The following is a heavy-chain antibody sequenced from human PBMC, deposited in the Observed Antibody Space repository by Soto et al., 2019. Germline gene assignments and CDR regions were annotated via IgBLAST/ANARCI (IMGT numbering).Heavy chain of an antibody. CDR3: AYGDIVIEY. V-gene: IGHV1-69*12. CDR2: IIPLFGTT. J-gene: IGHJ4*02. CDR1: EGTFSSYD. D-gene: IGHD5-12*01. Sequence: QVQLVQSGAEVKKPGSSVKVSCKVSEGTFSSYDISWVRQAPGQGLEWMGGIIPLFGTTNYAQKFQGRVTITADESTRTAYMELISLRSEDTAVYYCAYGDIVIEYWGQGTRVTVSS.